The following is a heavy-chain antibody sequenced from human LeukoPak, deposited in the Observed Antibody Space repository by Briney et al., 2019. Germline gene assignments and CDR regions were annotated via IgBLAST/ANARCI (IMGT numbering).Heavy chain of an antibody. J-gene: IGHJ3*02. CDR3: ASSMGATTSAAFDI. CDR2: ISSSSSYI. D-gene: IGHD1-26*01. V-gene: IGHV3-21*01. Sequence: GGSLRLSCAASGFTFSSYSMNWVRQAPGKGLEWVSSISSSSSYIYYADSVKGRFTISRDNAKNSLYLQMNSLRAEDTAVYYCASSMGATTSAAFDIWGQGTMVTDSS. CDR1: GFTFSSYS.